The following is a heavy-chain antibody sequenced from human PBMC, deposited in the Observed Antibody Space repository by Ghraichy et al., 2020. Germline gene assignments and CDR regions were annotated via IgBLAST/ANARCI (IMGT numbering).Heavy chain of an antibody. CDR1: GFTFSSYG. J-gene: IGHJ4*02. Sequence: GGSLRLSCAASGFTFSSYGMHWVRQAPGKGLEWVAVISYDGSNKYYADSVKGRFTISRDNSKNTLYLQMNSLRAEDTAVYYCAKGQPRIDYWGQGTLVTVSS. D-gene: IGHD1-14*01. CDR2: ISYDGSNK. V-gene: IGHV3-30*18. CDR3: AKGQPRIDY.